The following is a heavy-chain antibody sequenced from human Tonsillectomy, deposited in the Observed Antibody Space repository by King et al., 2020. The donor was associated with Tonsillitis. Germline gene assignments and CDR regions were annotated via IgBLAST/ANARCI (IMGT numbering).Heavy chain of an antibody. Sequence: QLVQSGAEVKKPGSSVKVYCKASGGTFSSYAISWVRQAPGQGLEWMGGIIPLFGTPNYAQKFQDKVTITADESTSTAYMELSRLRSEDTAVYFCARDHGDPGASSFDLWGQGTLVTVSS. CDR1: GGTFSSYA. CDR2: IIPLFGTP. J-gene: IGHJ4*02. V-gene: IGHV1-69*12. D-gene: IGHD4-17*01. CDR3: ARDHGDPGASSFDL.